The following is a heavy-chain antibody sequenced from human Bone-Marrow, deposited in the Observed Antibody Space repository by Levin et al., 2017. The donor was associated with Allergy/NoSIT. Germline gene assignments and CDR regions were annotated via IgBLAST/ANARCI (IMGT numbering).Heavy chain of an antibody. Sequence: ETLSLTCAASDFSVGDNYMSWVRQAPGEGLDWVSLIYSGGRRDYAESVKGRFTISRDSSKNTLYLQMNSLRAEDSAVYYCVARSNGLDVWGQGTTVTVS. J-gene: IGHJ6*02. V-gene: IGHV3-66*01. D-gene: IGHD6-6*01. CDR2: IYSGGRR. CDR1: DFSVGDNY. CDR3: VARSNGLDV.